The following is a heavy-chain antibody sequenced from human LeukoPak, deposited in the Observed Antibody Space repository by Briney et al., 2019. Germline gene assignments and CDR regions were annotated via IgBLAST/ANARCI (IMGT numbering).Heavy chain of an antibody. CDR3: ARDLSAYCGGDCPLYYYYYMDL. CDR2: IYHSGST. CDR1: GYSISSGYY. D-gene: IGHD2-21*02. Sequence: SETLSLTCTVSGYSISSGYYWGWIRQPPGKGLEWIGSIYHSGSTYYNPSLKSRVTMSVDTSKNQFSLKLSSVTAADTAVYYCARDLSAYCGGDCPLYYYYYMDLWGKGTTVTISS. J-gene: IGHJ6*03. V-gene: IGHV4-38-2*02.